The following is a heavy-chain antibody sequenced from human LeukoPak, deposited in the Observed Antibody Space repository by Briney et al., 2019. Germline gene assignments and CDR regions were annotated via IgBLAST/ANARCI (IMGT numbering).Heavy chain of an antibody. J-gene: IGHJ4*02. D-gene: IGHD4-17*01. Sequence: GGSLRLSCVGSGFTFSAYWMSWVRQGPGKGLDWVASINPDGGATRYVDSVRGRFTISRDNAQNSLYLQMNSLSAEDTAVYYCARLFGGVTTLDNWGQGSLVTVSS. CDR2: INPDGGAT. CDR1: GFTFSAYW. CDR3: ARLFGGVTTLDN. V-gene: IGHV3-7*01.